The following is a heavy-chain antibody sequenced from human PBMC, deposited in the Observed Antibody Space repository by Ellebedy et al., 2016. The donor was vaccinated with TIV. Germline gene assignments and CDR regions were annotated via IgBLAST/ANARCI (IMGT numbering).Heavy chain of an antibody. J-gene: IGHJ6*02. CDR2: IWYDGSNK. D-gene: IGHD3-10*01. CDR1: GFTFSSYG. CDR3: ARVGYYGSGSYYNVRYYYYGMDV. V-gene: IGHV3-33*01. Sequence: PGGSLRLSCAASGFTFSSYGMHWVRQAPGKGLEWVAVIWYDGSNKYYADSVKGRFTISRDNSKNTLYLQMNSLRAEDTAVYYCARVGYYGSGSYYNVRYYYYGMDVWGQGTTVTVSS.